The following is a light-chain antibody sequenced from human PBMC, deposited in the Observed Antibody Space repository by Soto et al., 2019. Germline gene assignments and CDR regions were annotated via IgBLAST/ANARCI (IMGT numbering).Light chain of an antibody. V-gene: IGKV1-27*01. CDR1: QGIAPY. Sequence: DVQMTQSPSSLSASVGDRVTITCQARQGIAPYLAWFQQKPGKVPKLLIYAASTLQSGVPSRFSGSGSGTDFTLTISSLQPEDVATYYCQKYNSAPLTFGGGTKVEIK. CDR2: AAS. J-gene: IGKJ4*01. CDR3: QKYNSAPLT.